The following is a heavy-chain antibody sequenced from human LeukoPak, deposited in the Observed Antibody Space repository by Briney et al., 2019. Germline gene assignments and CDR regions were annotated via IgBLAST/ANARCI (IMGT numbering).Heavy chain of an antibody. J-gene: IGHJ6*04. D-gene: IGHD3-10*02. CDR3: AELGITMIGGV. CDR2: ISSSDSTI. V-gene: IGHV3-48*03. CDR1: GFTFSSYE. Sequence: GGSLRLSCAASGFTFSSYEMNWVRQAPGKGLEWVSYISSSDSTIYYADSVKGRFTISRDNAKNSLYLQMNSLRAEDTAVYYYAELGITMIGGVWGKGTTVTISS.